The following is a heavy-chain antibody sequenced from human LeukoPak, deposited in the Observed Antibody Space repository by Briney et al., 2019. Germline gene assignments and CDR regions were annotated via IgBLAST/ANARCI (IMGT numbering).Heavy chain of an antibody. CDR2: IYSGGST. CDR3: AREGGGTTPYYYYYGMDV. CDR1: GFTVSSNY. J-gene: IGHJ6*02. D-gene: IGHD4-11*01. V-gene: IGHV3-66*01. Sequence: GGSRRLSCAASGFTVSSNYMSWVRQAPGKGLEWVSVIYSGGSTYYADSVKGRFTISRDNSKNTLYLQMNSLRAEDTAVYYCAREGGGTTPYYYYYGMDVWGQGTTVTVSS.